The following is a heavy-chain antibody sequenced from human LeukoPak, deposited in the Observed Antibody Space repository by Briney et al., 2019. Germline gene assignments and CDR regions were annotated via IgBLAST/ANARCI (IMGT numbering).Heavy chain of an antibody. CDR3: ASGLQMGSLPHLDY. V-gene: IGHV1-18*01. CDR1: GYTFTSYA. CDR2: ISAYTGNT. Sequence: ASVKVSCKASGYTFTSYAISWVRQAPGQGLEWMGWISAYTGNTNYAQKLQGRVTMTTDTSTSTAYMELRNLRSDDTAVYYCASGLQMGSLPHLDYWGQGTLVTVSS. D-gene: IGHD3/OR15-3a*01. J-gene: IGHJ4*02.